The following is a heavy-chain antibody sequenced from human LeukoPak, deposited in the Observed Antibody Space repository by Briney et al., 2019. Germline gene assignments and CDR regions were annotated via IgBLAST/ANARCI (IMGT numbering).Heavy chain of an antibody. CDR2: IIPIFGTA. D-gene: IGHD5-18*01. CDR1: GYTFTSYG. V-gene: IGHV1-69*13. Sequence: ASVKVSCKASGYTFTSYGISWVRQAPGQGLEWMGGIIPIFGTANYAQKFQGRVTITADESTSTAYMELSSLRSEDTAVYYCARDLTPSGYSYGTGEVDYWGQGTLVTVSS. CDR3: ARDLTPSGYSYGTGEVDY. J-gene: IGHJ4*02.